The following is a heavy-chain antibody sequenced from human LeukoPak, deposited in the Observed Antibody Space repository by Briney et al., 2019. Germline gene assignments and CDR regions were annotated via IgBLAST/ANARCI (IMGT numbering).Heavy chain of an antibody. CDR3: AVLWTQNGVVDY. CDR2: IIPIFGTA. V-gene: IGHV1-69*05. D-gene: IGHD2/OR15-2a*01. Sequence: ASVKVSCKASGGTFSSYAISWVRQAPGQGLEWMGRIIPIFGTANYAQKFQGRATITTDESTSTAYMELSSLRSEDTAVYYCAVLWTQNGVVDYWGQGTLVTVSS. CDR1: GGTFSSYA. J-gene: IGHJ4*02.